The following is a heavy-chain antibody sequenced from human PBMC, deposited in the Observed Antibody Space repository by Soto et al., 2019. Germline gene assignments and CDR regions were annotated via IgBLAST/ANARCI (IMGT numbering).Heavy chain of an antibody. J-gene: IGHJ4*02. CDR1: GFSLTTSGVG. CDR2: IYWDDDK. V-gene: IGHV2-5*02. Sequence: QITLNESGPTVVKPTETLTLTCTFSGFSLTTSGVGVGWVRQSPGKAPEWLAFIYWDDDKRYSTSLKSRLTITKDTSTNLVVLTMANVDPADTATYSCAHIVLRAVFGLVTTTAIYFDFWGQGTPVVVSS. D-gene: IGHD3-3*01. CDR3: AHIVLRAVFGLVTTTAIYFDF.